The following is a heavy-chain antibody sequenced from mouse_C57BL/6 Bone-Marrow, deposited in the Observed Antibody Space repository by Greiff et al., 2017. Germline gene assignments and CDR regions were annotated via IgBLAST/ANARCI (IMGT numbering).Heavy chain of an antibody. CDR1: GFNIKDYY. Sequence: VQLQQSGAELVRPGASVKLSCTASGFNIKDYYMHWVKQRPEQGLEWIGRIDPEDGDTEYAPKFQGKATMPADTSSNTAYLQLSSLTSEDTAVYYCTTLEVYWYFDVWGTGTTVTVSS. CDR3: TTLEVYWYFDV. V-gene: IGHV14-1*01. CDR2: IDPEDGDT. J-gene: IGHJ1*03.